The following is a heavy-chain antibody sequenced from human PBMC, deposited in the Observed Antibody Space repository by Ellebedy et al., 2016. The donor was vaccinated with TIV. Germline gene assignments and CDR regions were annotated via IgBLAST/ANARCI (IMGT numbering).Heavy chain of an antibody. Sequence: AASVKVSCKASGYTFTSYDINWVRQANGQGLQWMGWMNPNSGNTGYAQKFQGRVTITRNTSISTAYMELSSLRSEDTAVYYCARSITYYDILTGYPSFGMDVWGQGTTVTVSS. CDR1: GYTFTSYD. CDR3: ARSITYYDILTGYPSFGMDV. CDR2: MNPNSGNT. J-gene: IGHJ6*02. V-gene: IGHV1-8*03. D-gene: IGHD3-9*01.